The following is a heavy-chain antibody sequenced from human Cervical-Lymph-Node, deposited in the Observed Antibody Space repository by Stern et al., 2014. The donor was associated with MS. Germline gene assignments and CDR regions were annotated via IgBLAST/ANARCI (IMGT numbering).Heavy chain of an antibody. D-gene: IGHD3-22*01. V-gene: IGHV4-59*08. CDR2: IYSRGGP. Sequence: QMQLVESGPGLVKPSETLSLTCTVSGGSISNYFWSWIRQPPGKGLEWSGYIYSRGGPDHTPPLKSRVSMSVAASKNQTSLKLSSVTAADTAVYRCARHESAYSSPYFDYWGQGTLVTVST. CDR3: ARHESAYSSPYFDY. J-gene: IGHJ4*02. CDR1: GGSISNYF.